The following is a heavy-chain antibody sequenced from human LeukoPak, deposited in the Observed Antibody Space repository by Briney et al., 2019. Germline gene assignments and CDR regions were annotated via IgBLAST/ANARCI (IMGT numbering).Heavy chain of an antibody. CDR2: IKQDGSEK. Sequence: RLGVLRLSCAASGFTFSSYWMSWVRQAPGKGLEWVANIKQDGSEKYYVDSVKGRFTISRDNAKNSLYLQMNSLRAEDTAVYYCATTYGDYRYYFDYWGQGTLVTVSS. CDR1: GFTFSSYW. CDR3: ATTYGDYRYYFDY. D-gene: IGHD4-17*01. J-gene: IGHJ4*02. V-gene: IGHV3-7*01.